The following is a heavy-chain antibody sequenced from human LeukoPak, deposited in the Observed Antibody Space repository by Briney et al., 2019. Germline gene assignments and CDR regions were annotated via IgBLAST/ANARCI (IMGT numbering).Heavy chain of an antibody. J-gene: IGHJ6*03. CDR1: GGTFSSCA. V-gene: IGHV1-69*06. D-gene: IGHD2-2*01. Sequence: SVKVSCKASGGTFSSCAISWVRQAPGQGLEWMGRIIPIFGTANYAQKFQGRVTITADKSTSTAYMELSSLRSEDTAVYYCARECSRGSTSCLYYYYYYYMDVWGKGTTVTVSS. CDR3: ARECSRGSTSCLYYYYYYYMDV. CDR2: IIPIFGTA.